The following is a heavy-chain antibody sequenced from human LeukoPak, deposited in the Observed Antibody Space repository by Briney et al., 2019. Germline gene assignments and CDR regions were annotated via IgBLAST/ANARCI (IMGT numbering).Heavy chain of an antibody. CDR2: ISSSGSTI. D-gene: IGHD5-18*01. CDR3: AKDYSITWATFDY. J-gene: IGHJ4*02. Sequence: PGGSLRLSCAASGFTFSSYEMNWVRQAPGKGLEWVSYISSSGSTIYYADSVKGRFTISRDNSKNTLYLQMNSLRAEDTAVYYCAKDYSITWATFDYWGQGTLVTVSS. CDR1: GFTFSSYE. V-gene: IGHV3-48*03.